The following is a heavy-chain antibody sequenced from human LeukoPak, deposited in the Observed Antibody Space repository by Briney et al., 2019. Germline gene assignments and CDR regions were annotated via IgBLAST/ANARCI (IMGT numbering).Heavy chain of an antibody. CDR2: INHSGST. CDR3: ARDGYYYGSGRRPHWFDP. J-gene: IGHJ5*02. Sequence: SETLSLTCAVYGGSFSGYYWSWIRQPPGKGLEWIGEINHSGSTNYNPSLKSRVTISVDTSKNQFSLKLSSVTAADTAVYYCARDGYYYGSGRRPHWFDPWGQGTLVTVSS. CDR1: GGSFSGYY. V-gene: IGHV4-34*01. D-gene: IGHD3-10*01.